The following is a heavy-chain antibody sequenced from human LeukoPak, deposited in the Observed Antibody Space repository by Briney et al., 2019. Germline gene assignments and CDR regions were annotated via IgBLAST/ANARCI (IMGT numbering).Heavy chain of an antibody. Sequence: PGRSLRLSCAASGFTFSSYGMHWVRQAPGKGLEWVAVISYDGSNKYYADSVKGRFTISRDNSKNTLYLQMNSLRTEDTAVYYCAKDRESGYERSARLYGMDVWGQGTTVTVSS. J-gene: IGHJ6*02. D-gene: IGHD5-12*01. CDR1: GFTFSSYG. CDR3: AKDRESGYERSARLYGMDV. CDR2: ISYDGSNK. V-gene: IGHV3-30*18.